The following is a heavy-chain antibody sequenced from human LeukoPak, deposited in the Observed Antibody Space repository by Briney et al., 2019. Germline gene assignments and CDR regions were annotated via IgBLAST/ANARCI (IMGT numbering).Heavy chain of an antibody. J-gene: IGHJ4*02. CDR1: GRSFSGYY. Sequence: KSSEPLSLTCAVYGRSFSGYYWSWIRQPPGKGLEWIGEINHSGSTNYNPSLKSRVTISVDTSKNQFSLKLSSVTAADTAVYYCARGVHCSGGSCYFYWGKGNLVTVSS. V-gene: IGHV4-34*01. CDR3: ARGVHCSGGSCYFY. CDR2: INHSGST. D-gene: IGHD2-15*01.